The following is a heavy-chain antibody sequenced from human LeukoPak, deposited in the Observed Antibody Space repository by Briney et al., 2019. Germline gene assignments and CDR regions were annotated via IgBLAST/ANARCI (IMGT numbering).Heavy chain of an antibody. J-gene: IGHJ6*02. D-gene: IGHD2-15*01. CDR2: ISSSSRYI. CDR1: GYTLNIYN. CDR3: AGYCSGGSCSYYYYGMDV. Sequence: GVSLRLSCAASGYTLNIYNMIWARRARGKGLEGVSSISSSSRYIHYTDSVRRRFTISRENAKNSLYLQMNSLRAEDTAVYYCAGYCSGGSCSYYYYGMDVWGQGTTVTVSS. V-gene: IGHV3-21*01.